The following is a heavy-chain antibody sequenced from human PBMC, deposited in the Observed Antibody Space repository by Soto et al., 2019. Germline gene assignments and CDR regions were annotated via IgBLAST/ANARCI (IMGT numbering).Heavy chain of an antibody. J-gene: IGHJ5*02. Sequence: QVQLVESGGGVVQPGRSLRLSCAASGFTFSSYAMHWVRQAPGKGLEWVAVISYDGSNKYYADSVKGRFTISRDNSKNTXXLQMNSLRAEDTAVYYCARDTGGGGWYLGRNWFDPWGQGTLVTVSS. CDR3: ARDTGGGGWYLGRNWFDP. V-gene: IGHV3-30-3*01. D-gene: IGHD2-21*02. CDR2: ISYDGSNK. CDR1: GFTFSSYA.